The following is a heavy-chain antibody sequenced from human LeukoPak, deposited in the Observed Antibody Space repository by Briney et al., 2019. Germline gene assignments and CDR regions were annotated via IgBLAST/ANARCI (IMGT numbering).Heavy chain of an antibody. D-gene: IGHD3-22*01. V-gene: IGHV3-21*01. CDR3: ASFEAYYYDSSGYYVDY. J-gene: IGHJ4*02. CDR1: GFTFSSYS. CDR2: IISSSSYI. Sequence: PGGSLRLSCAASGFTFSSYSMNWVRQAPGKGLEWVSSIISSSSYIYYADSVKGRFTISRDNAKNSLYLQMNSLRAEDTAVYYCASFEAYYYDSSGYYVDYWGQGTLVTVSS.